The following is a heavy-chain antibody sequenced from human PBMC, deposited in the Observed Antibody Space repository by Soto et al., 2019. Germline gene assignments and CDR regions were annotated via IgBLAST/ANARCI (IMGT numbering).Heavy chain of an antibody. Sequence: PGGSLRLSCAASGFTFSDYYMSWIRQAPGKGLEWVSYISSSGSTIYYADSVKGRFTISRDNAKNSLYLQMNSLRAEDTAVYYCARDVLRFLEWFPSDAFHIWGQGTMVTVSS. V-gene: IGHV3-11*01. CDR1: GFTFSDYY. J-gene: IGHJ3*02. D-gene: IGHD3-3*01. CDR3: ARDVLRFLEWFPSDAFHI. CDR2: ISSSGSTI.